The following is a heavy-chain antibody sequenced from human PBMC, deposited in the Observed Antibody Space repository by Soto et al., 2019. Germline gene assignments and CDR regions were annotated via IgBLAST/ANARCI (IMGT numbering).Heavy chain of an antibody. CDR2: INPNSGST. CDR1: GDTFTSYY. J-gene: IGHJ5*02. Sequence: ASVKVSCKAPGDTFTSYYMHWVRQAPGHGLEWLGVINPNSGSTRFAQKSQGRVTMTSDTSTNTVYMELRRLISEDTAVYSCARSSGGVFGIIREGTNWFAPWGQGTLVTVSS. V-gene: IGHV1-46*01. D-gene: IGHD3-16*01. CDR3: ARSSGGVFGIIREGTNWFAP.